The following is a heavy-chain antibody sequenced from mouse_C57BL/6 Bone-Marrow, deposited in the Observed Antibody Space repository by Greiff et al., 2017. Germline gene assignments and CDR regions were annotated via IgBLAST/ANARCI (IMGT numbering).Heavy chain of an antibody. CDR1: GYAFSSSW. D-gene: IGHD4-1*01. Sequence: QVQLQQSGPELVKPGASVKISCKASGYAFSSSWMNWVKQRPGKGLEWIGRIYPGDGDTNYNGKFKGKATLTADKSSSTAYMQLSSLTSEDSAVYFCAPTNWTFAYWGQGTLVTVSA. CDR2: IYPGDGDT. CDR3: APTNWTFAY. J-gene: IGHJ3*01. V-gene: IGHV1-82*01.